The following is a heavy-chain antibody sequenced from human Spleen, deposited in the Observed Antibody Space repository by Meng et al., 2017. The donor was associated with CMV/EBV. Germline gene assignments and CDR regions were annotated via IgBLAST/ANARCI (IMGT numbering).Heavy chain of an antibody. D-gene: IGHD3-10*01. J-gene: IGHJ5*02. CDR2: INHSGST. CDR3: ARGALRYYGSGRPNWFDP. Sequence: GYFSGYYWSWIRPPPGKGLEWIGEINHSGSTNYNPSLKSRVTISVDTPKNQFSLKLSSVTAADTAVYYCARGALRYYGSGRPNWFDPWGQGTLVTVSS. CDR1: GYFSGYY. V-gene: IGHV4-34*01.